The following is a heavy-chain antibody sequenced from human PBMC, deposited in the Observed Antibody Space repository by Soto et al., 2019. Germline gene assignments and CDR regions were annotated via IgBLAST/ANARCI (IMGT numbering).Heavy chain of an antibody. V-gene: IGHV4-31*03. CDR2: IYYRGST. J-gene: IGHJ3*02. CDR3: GRMLWSADYTGSFDM. D-gene: IGHD3-3*01. Sequence: QVQLQESGPGLVKPSQTLSLTCTVSGGSISSGGLYWSWIRQHPGKGLAWIGNIYYRGSTSYNPSLKSRVTISVDTSKNQFSLELSSVTAADTAVYYCGRMLWSADYTGSFDMWGQGTMVAVSS. CDR1: GGSISSGGLY.